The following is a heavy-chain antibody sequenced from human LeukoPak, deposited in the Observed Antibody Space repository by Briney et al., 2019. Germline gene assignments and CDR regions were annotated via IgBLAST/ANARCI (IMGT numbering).Heavy chain of an antibody. CDR1: GFTFSRYS. Sequence: GGSLRLSCAASGFTFSRYSMNWVRQAPGKGLEWVAVISKDGTDKFYADSVKGRFTISRDNSKNTLYLQMNSLRAEDTAVYYCARPTGYYDSSGYYPQYFQHWGQGTLVTVSS. CDR2: ISKDGTDK. D-gene: IGHD3-22*01. J-gene: IGHJ1*01. V-gene: IGHV3-30*03. CDR3: ARPTGYYDSSGYYPQYFQH.